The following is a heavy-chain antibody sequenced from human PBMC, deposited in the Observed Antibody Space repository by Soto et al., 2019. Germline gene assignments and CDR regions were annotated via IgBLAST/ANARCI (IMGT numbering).Heavy chain of an antibody. V-gene: IGHV1-18*01. D-gene: IGHD2-2*01. Sequence: ASVKVSCKASGYTFTSYGISWVRQAPGRGLEWMGWISAYNGNTNYAQKLQGRVTMTTDTSTSTAYMELRSLRSDDTAVYYCAREDIVVVPAAYYYYYYGMDVWGQGTTVTVSS. CDR1: GYTFTSYG. CDR2: ISAYNGNT. CDR3: AREDIVVVPAAYYYYYYGMDV. J-gene: IGHJ6*02.